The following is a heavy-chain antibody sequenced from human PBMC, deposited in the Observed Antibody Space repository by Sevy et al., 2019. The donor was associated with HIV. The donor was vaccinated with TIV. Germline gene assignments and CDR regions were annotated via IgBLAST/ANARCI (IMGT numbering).Heavy chain of an antibody. Sequence: ASVKVSCKVSGYTLTQLSMHWVRQAPGKGLEWMGSFDPEDGETLYAQNFQGRVTMTEDTSTDTVYMALSSLRSEDTAIYYCATTKDYYDSSGSPFDYWGQGTLVTVSS. D-gene: IGHD3-22*01. CDR2: FDPEDGET. J-gene: IGHJ4*02. CDR3: ATTKDYYDSSGSPFDY. V-gene: IGHV1-24*01. CDR1: GYTLTQLS.